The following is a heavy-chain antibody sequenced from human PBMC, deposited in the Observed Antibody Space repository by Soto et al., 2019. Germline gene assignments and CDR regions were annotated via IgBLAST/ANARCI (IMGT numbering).Heavy chain of an antibody. D-gene: IGHD4-4*01. Sequence: LSLTCTVSYASIRGYCWSWLRQPPGKGMEWIGYFHYGGISNYNATLKSRVTMSLDTSKNQFSLKLSSVSAADTDIYYCARGASNWQYFDYWGQGALVTVSS. J-gene: IGHJ4*02. CDR2: FHYGGIS. V-gene: IGHV4-59*01. CDR1: YASIRGYC. CDR3: ARGASNWQYFDY.